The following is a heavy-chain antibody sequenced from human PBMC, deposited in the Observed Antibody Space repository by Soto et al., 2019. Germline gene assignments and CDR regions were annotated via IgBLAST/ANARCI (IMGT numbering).Heavy chain of an antibody. CDR3: ARVADSSGWDDAFDI. CDR1: GGSISSYY. D-gene: IGHD6-19*01. J-gene: IGHJ3*02. Sequence: QVQLQESGPGLVKPSETLSLTCTVSGGSISSYYWSWIRQPPGKGLEWIGYIYYSGSTNYNPSLKSRVPISVDTSKNQFSLKLSSVTAADTAVYYCARVADSSGWDDAFDIWGQGTMVTVSS. CDR2: IYYSGST. V-gene: IGHV4-59*01.